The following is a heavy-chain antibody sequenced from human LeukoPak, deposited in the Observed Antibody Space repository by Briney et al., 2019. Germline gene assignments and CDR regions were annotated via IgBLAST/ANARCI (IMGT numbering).Heavy chain of an antibody. CDR3: ARGPSPYDAFDI. CDR1: GGSISSGGYY. J-gene: IGHJ3*02. CDR2: IYYSGST. Sequence: SETLSLTCTVSGGSISSGGYYWSWIRQHPGKGLEWIGYIYYSGSTYYNPSLKSRVTISVDTSKNQFSLKLSSVTATGTAVYYCARGPSPYDAFDIWGQGTMVTVSS. V-gene: IGHV4-31*03.